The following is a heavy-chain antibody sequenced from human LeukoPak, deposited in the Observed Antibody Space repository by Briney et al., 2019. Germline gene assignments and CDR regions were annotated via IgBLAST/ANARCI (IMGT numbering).Heavy chain of an antibody. V-gene: IGHV1-69*06. D-gene: IGHD3-10*01. CDR1: GGTFSSYA. J-gene: IGHJ6*04. Sequence: SVKVSCKASGGTFSSYAISWVRQAPGQGLEWMGGIIPIFGTANYAQKFQGRVTITADKSASTAYMELSSLRSEDTAVYYCARDGDQVRGAEYYYYGMDVWGKGTTVTVSS. CDR2: IIPIFGTA. CDR3: ARDGDQVRGAEYYYYGMDV.